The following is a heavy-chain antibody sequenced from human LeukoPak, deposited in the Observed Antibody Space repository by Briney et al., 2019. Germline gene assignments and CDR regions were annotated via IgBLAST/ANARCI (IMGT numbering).Heavy chain of an antibody. CDR1: GFTFNNYG. D-gene: IGHD3-10*01. CDR3: AKDRPPQYDSGTYSDY. J-gene: IGHJ4*02. V-gene: IGHV3-30*02. CDR2: IRFDGSKK. Sequence: PGGSLRLSCVASGFTFNNYGIHWIRQAPGKGLEWLAFIRFDGSKKFYSDSVKGRFTISRDNSKNTLYLQMNSLRAEDSAVYFCAKDRPPQYDSGTYSDYWGQGTLVTVSS.